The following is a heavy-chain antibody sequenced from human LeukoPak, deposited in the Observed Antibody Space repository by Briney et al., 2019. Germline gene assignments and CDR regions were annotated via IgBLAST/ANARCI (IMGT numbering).Heavy chain of an antibody. Sequence: SQTLSLTCTVSGGSISSSSYYWGWIRQPPGKGLEWIGSIYYSGSTYYNPSLKSRVTISVDTSKNQFSLKLSSVTAADTAVYYCARQSWSGSHQNDYWGQGTLVTVSS. J-gene: IGHJ4*02. V-gene: IGHV4-39*01. CDR2: IYYSGST. CDR1: GGSISSSSYY. D-gene: IGHD1-26*01. CDR3: ARQSWSGSHQNDY.